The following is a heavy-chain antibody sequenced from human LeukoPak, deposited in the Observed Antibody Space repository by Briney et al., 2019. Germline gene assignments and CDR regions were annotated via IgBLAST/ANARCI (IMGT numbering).Heavy chain of an antibody. D-gene: IGHD2-2*01. CDR2: ISSSSSYI. J-gene: IGHJ4*02. Sequence: GGSLRLSCTASGFTFGDYAMSWFRQAPGKGLEWVSSISSSSSYIYYADSVKGRFTISRDNARNSLYLQMNSLRAEDTAVYYCAVKGYCSSTSCLGLDYWGQGTLVTVSS. CDR1: GFTFGDYA. CDR3: AVKGYCSSTSCLGLDY. V-gene: IGHV3-21*01.